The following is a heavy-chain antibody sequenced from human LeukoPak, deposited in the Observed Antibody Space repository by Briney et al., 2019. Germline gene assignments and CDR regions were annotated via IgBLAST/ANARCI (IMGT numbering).Heavy chain of an antibody. CDR2: VHLSGAS. D-gene: IGHD1-26*01. CDR3: TRESGAFSPFGF. Sequence: TETLSLTCAVSGGSILTTNWWSWVRQPPGKGLEWIGEVHLSGASNYNPSLKSRVNMSIDKSKNQLSLELTSVTAADTAIYYCTRESGAFSPFGFWGQGTLVTVSS. CDR1: GGSILTTNW. J-gene: IGHJ4*02. V-gene: IGHV4-4*02.